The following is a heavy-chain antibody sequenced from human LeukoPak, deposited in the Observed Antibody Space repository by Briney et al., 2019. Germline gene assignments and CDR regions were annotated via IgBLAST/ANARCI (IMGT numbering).Heavy chain of an antibody. CDR3: AKSIAVTIFGVVTPDAFDI. D-gene: IGHD3-3*01. CDR1: GFTFDDYA. J-gene: IGHJ3*02. CDR2: ISWNSGSI. Sequence: PGGSLRLSCAASGFTFDDYAMRWVRQAPGKGLEWVSGISWNSGSIGYADSVKGRFTISRDNAKNSLYLQMNSLRAEDMALYYCAKSIAVTIFGVVTPDAFDIWGQGTMVTVSS. V-gene: IGHV3-9*03.